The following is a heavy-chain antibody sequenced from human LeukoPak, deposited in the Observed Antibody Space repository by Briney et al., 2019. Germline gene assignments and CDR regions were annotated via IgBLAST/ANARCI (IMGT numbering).Heavy chain of an antibody. CDR3: ARDIDILTGFDY. CDR2: MSSSSSYI. Sequence: GSLRLSCAASGFTFSNYWMNWVRQAPGKGLEWVSYMSSSSSYIYYADSVKGRFTISRDNAKNSLYLQMNSLRAEDTAVYYCARDIDILTGFDYWGQGTLVTVSS. CDR1: GFTFSNYW. J-gene: IGHJ4*02. V-gene: IGHV3-21*01. D-gene: IGHD3-9*01.